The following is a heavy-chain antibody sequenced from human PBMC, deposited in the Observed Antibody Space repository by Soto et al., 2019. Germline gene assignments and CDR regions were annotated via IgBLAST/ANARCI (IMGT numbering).Heavy chain of an antibody. CDR2: INAGNGNT. Sequence: GASVKVSCKASGYTFTSYAMHWVLQAPGQRLEWMGWINAGNGNTKYSQKFQGRVTITRDTSASTAYMELSSLRSEDTAVYYCARGGVFFFAAPTNPFDYWGQGTLVTGSS. J-gene: IGHJ4*02. V-gene: IGHV1-3*01. CDR3: ARGGVFFFAAPTNPFDY. D-gene: IGHD3-10*01. CDR1: GYTFTSYA.